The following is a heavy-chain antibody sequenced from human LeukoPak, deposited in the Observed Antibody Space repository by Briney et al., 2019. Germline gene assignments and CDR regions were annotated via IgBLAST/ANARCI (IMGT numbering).Heavy chain of an antibody. CDR2: ISYDGNTK. CDR3: ARDPLDISRWTNAFDI. D-gene: IGHD2-2*03. Sequence: GGSLRLSCVASGFTFTHYGFHWVRQAPGKALEWVSFISYDGNTKYGDSVKGRFTISRDNSKNTLYLEMNGLRSDDTAVYYCARDPLDISRWTNAFDIWGQGTMVTVSS. J-gene: IGHJ3*02. CDR1: GFTFTHYG. V-gene: IGHV3-30*03.